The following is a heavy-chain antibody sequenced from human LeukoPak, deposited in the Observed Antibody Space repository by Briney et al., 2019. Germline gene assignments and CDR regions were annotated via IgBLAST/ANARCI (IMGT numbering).Heavy chain of an antibody. V-gene: IGHV3-7*01. J-gene: IGHJ4*02. CDR3: ARTEPRGYSGYDNDY. CDR2: IKQDGSEK. D-gene: IGHD5-12*01. Sequence: GGSLRLSCAASGFSFSSYWMSWVRQAPGKGLEWVANIKQDGSEKYYVDSVKGRFTISRDNAKNSLYLQMNSLRAEDTAVYYCARTEPRGYSGYDNDYWGQGTLVTVSS. CDR1: GFSFSSYW.